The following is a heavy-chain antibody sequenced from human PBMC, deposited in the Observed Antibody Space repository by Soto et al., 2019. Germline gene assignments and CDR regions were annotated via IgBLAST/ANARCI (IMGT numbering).Heavy chain of an antibody. D-gene: IGHD2-15*01. CDR1: GSSISGYY. Sequence: SETLSLTCTVSGSSISGYYWSWIRQPPGAGLEWIGYIYNSGTTYYNPSLESRVTISVDTSKNQFSLKLRSVTAADTAVYYCARRVVLAATFDHWGQGTLVTVSS. V-gene: IGHV4-59*01. J-gene: IGHJ4*02. CDR3: ARRVVLAATFDH. CDR2: IYNSGTT.